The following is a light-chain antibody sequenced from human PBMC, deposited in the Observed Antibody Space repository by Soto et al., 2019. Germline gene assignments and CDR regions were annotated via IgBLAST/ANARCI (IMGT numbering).Light chain of an antibody. Sequence: QSVLTQPASVSGSPGQSITISCTGTSSDVGGFTYVSWYQQHPGKAPKVMIYDVVIRPSGVSNRFSGSKSGNTASLTISGLQAEDEADYYCSSLSSTTHVVFGGGTKLTVL. CDR1: SSDVGGFTY. CDR2: DVV. V-gene: IGLV2-14*03. CDR3: SSLSSTTHVV. J-gene: IGLJ2*01.